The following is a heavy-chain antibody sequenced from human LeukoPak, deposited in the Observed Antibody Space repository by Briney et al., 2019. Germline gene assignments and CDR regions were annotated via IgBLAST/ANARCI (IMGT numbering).Heavy chain of an antibody. D-gene: IGHD6-19*01. Sequence: GGSLRLSCAASGFTFSSYAVHWVRQAPGKGLEYVSGISSNGGSTYYANSVKGRFTVSRDNSKNTLYLQMGSLRAEDMAVYYCARGGVAVAGTLWYFDPWGRGTLVTVSS. V-gene: IGHV3-64*01. J-gene: IGHJ2*01. CDR3: ARGGVAVAGTLWYFDP. CDR1: GFTFSSYA. CDR2: ISSNGGST.